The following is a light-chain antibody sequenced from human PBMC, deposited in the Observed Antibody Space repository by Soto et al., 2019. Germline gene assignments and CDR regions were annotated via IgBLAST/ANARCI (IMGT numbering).Light chain of an antibody. Sequence: QAVVTQAPSASGTPGQRVTISCSGSSSNIGSNTANWYQQLPGTAPKLLIYSNNQRPSGVPDRFSGSKSGTSASLAISGLQSEDEADYHCAAWDDSLNGVVFGGGTKVTVL. J-gene: IGLJ2*01. CDR3: AAWDDSLNGVV. V-gene: IGLV1-44*01. CDR2: SNN. CDR1: SSNIGSNT.